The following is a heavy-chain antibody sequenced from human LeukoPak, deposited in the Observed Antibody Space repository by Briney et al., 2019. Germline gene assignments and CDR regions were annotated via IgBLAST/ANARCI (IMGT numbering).Heavy chain of an antibody. CDR2: ISGSGGST. CDR3: AKDPGYQVVYCFDY. Sequence: GGSLRLSCAASGFTFSSYSMSWVRQAPGKGLEWVSGISGSGGSTDYADSVKGRFTISRDNSKNTLYLQMNSLRVEDTAVYYCAKDPGYQVVYCFDYWGQGTLATVS. D-gene: IGHD2-2*01. CDR1: GFTFSSYS. V-gene: IGHV3-23*01. J-gene: IGHJ4*02.